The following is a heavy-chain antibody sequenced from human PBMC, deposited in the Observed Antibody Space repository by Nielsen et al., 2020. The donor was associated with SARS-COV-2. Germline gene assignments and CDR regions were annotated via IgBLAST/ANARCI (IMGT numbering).Heavy chain of an antibody. CDR1: GFTFSSYA. CDR2: ISCSGGST. D-gene: IGHD3-16*01. Sequence: GESLKISCAASGFTFSSYAMSWVRQAPGKGLEWVSAISCSGGSTYYADSVKGRFTISRDNAKNALYLQMSSLRAEDTAEYYCANPWGSVWFYFDNWGQGTLVTVSA. CDR3: ANPWGSVWFYFDN. J-gene: IGHJ4*02. V-gene: IGHV3-23*01.